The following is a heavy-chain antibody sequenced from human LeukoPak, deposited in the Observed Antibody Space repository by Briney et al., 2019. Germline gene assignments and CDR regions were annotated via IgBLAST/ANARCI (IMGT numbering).Heavy chain of an antibody. J-gene: IGHJ3*02. CDR1: GYTFTSYY. D-gene: IGHD6-6*01. V-gene: IGHV1-46*01. Sequence: EASVRVSCKASGYTFTSYYMHWVRQAPGQGLEWMGIINPSGGSTSYAQKFQGRVTMTRDMSTSTVYMELSSLRSEDTAVYYCARPSGPYSSSDAFDIWGQGTMVTVSS. CDR2: INPSGGST. CDR3: ARPSGPYSSSDAFDI.